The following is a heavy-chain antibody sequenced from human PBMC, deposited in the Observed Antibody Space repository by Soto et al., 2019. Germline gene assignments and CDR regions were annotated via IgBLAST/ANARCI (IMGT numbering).Heavy chain of an antibody. CDR2: IIPILGIA. CDR3: ARDGADCTSGVCYPDAFDI. D-gene: IGHD2-8*01. Sequence: QVQLVQSGAEVKKPGSSVKVSCKASGGTFSSYTISWVRQAPGQGLEWMGRIIPILGIANYAQKFQGRVTITADKSTSTAYMELSSLRSEDTAVYYCARDGADCTSGVCYPDAFDIWGQGTMVTVSS. CDR1: GGTFSSYT. J-gene: IGHJ3*02. V-gene: IGHV1-69*08.